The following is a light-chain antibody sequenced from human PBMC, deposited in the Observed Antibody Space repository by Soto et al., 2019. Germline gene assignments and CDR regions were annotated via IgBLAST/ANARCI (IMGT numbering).Light chain of an antibody. CDR1: SSDVGGYNY. Sequence: QSALTKPASVSGYPGQSITISCTGTSSDVGGYNYVSWYQQHPGKAPKLMIYEVSNRPSGVSKRFSGSKSGNTASLTISGLQAEDEADYYCSSYTSSSTLVFCGGTKLTV. CDR3: SSYTSSSTLV. CDR2: EVS. J-gene: IGLJ2*01. V-gene: IGLV2-14*01.